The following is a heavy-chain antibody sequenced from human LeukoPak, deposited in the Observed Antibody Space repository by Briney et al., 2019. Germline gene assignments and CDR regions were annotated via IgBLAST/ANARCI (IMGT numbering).Heavy chain of an antibody. J-gene: IGHJ4*02. CDR1: GYTFSSYD. CDR3: RRITMVRGGFDFDY. CDR2: MNPNSGKI. Sequence: GASVKVSCRASGYTFSSYDINWVRQATGLGLEWMGWMNPNSGKIGYNQKFQGRVTMTRDTSITTAYMELTSLRFEDTAVYYCRRITMVRGGFDFDYWGQGTLVTVSS. D-gene: IGHD3-10*01. V-gene: IGHV1-8*01.